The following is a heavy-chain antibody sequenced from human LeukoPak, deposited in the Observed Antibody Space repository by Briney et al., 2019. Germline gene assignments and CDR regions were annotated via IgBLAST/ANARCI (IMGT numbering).Heavy chain of an antibody. CDR1: GYTFTSYY. J-gene: IGHJ4*02. CDR3: ARVGEWELLSKPDY. V-gene: IGHV1-46*01. Sequence: ASVKVSCKASGYTFTSYYMHWVRQAPGQGLEWMGIINPSGGSTSYAQKFQGRVTMTRDTSISTAYMELSRLRSDDTAVYYCARVGEWELLSKPDYWGQGTLITVSS. CDR2: INPSGGST. D-gene: IGHD1-26*01.